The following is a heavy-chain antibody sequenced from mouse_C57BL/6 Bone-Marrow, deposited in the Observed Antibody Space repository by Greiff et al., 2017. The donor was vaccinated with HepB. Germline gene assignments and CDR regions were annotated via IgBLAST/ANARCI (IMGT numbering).Heavy chain of an antibody. Sequence: QVQLQQPGTELVKPGASVKLSCKASGYTFTSYCMHWVKQRPGQGLEWIGNINPSNGGTNYNEKFKSKATLTVDKSSRTAYMQLSSLTSEDSAVYYCARGGTGTWYFDVWGTGTTVTVSS. CDR3: ARGGTGTWYFDV. CDR2: INPSNGGT. J-gene: IGHJ1*03. CDR1: GYTFTSYC. V-gene: IGHV1-53*01. D-gene: IGHD4-1*01.